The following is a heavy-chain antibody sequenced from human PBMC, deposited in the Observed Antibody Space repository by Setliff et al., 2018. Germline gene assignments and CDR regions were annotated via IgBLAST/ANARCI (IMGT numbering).Heavy chain of an antibody. D-gene: IGHD2-2*01. CDR1: GGSISSPNW. J-gene: IGHJ4*02. CDR2: IYHSGTT. Sequence: PSETLSLTCAVSGGSISSPNWWNWVRQPPGKGLEWIGEIYHSGTTNYNPSLKSRVTMSVDTSKDQFSLEVASVTAADTAVYYCASCRYQVPYDYWGQGILVTVSS. CDR3: ASCRYQVPYDY. V-gene: IGHV4-4*02.